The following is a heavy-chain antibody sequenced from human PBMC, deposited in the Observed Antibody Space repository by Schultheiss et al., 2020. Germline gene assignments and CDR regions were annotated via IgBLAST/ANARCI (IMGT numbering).Heavy chain of an antibody. CDR2: IIPILGIA. D-gene: IGHD1-1*01. Sequence: SVKVSCKASGGTFSSYTISWVRQAPGQGLEWMGRIIPILGIANYAQKFQGRVTITADKSTSTAYMELSSLRSEDTAVYYCATTLRYNWNDFDYWGQGTLVTVSS. CDR3: ATTLRYNWNDFDY. J-gene: IGHJ4*02. CDR1: GGTFSSYT. V-gene: IGHV1-69*02.